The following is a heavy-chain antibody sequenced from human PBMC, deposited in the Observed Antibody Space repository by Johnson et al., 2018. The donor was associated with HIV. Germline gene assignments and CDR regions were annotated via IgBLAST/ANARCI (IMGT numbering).Heavy chain of an antibody. Sequence: QVQLVESGGGVVQPGGYVRLSCAASGFNFRTYGMHWVRQAPGKGLEWVAFTRSDGNEKFYVDSVKGRFTISRDNAKNSLYLQMNSLRAEDTAVYYCARERSGTIAFDIWGQGTMVTVSS. CDR2: TRSDGNEK. V-gene: IGHV3-30*02. CDR3: ARERSGTIAFDI. D-gene: IGHD1-7*01. J-gene: IGHJ3*02. CDR1: GFNFRTYG.